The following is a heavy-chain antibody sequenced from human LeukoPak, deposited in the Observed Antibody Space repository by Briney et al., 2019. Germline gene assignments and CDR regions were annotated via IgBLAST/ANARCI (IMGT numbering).Heavy chain of an antibody. D-gene: IGHD3-22*01. Sequence: PGGSLRLSCAASGFTFSSYAMHWVRQAPGKGLEWVAFIRDDASDKYYADPVKGRFTISRDNSENTLYLQMNSLRVEDTAVYYCAKDQAHHHSSGSLYDPWGRGSLVTVSS. CDR2: IRDDASDK. J-gene: IGHJ5*02. CDR3: AKDQAHHHSSGSLYDP. V-gene: IGHV3-30*02. CDR1: GFTFSSYA.